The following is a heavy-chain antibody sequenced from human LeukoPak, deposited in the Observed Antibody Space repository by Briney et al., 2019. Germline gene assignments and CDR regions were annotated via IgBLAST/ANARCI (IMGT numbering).Heavy chain of an antibody. CDR2: IYYSGST. D-gene: IGHD6-13*01. CDR3: AGGNIAAAGTVPY. Sequence: SETLSLTCTVSGGSISSSSYYWGWIRQPPGKGLEWIGSIYYSGSTYYNPSLKSRVTISVDTSKNQFSLKLSSVTAADTAVYYCAGGNIAAAGTVPYWGQGTLVTVSS. CDR1: GGSISSSSYY. J-gene: IGHJ4*02. V-gene: IGHV4-39*07.